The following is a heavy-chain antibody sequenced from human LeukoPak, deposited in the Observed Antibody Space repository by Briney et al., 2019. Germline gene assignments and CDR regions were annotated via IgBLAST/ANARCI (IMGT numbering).Heavy chain of an antibody. J-gene: IGHJ4*02. CDR1: GFTFSDYY. Sequence: AGGSLRLSCAASGFTFSDYYMSWIRQAPGKGLEWVSYISSSGSTIYYADSVKGRFTISRDNAKNSLYLQMNSLRAEDTAVYYCARDLCGGDCYGDYFDYWGQGTLVTVSS. CDR2: ISSSGSTI. CDR3: ARDLCGGDCYGDYFDY. V-gene: IGHV3-11*01. D-gene: IGHD2-21*02.